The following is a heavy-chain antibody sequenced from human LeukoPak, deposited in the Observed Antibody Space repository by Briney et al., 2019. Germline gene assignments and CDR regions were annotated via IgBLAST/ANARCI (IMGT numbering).Heavy chain of an antibody. D-gene: IGHD2-15*01. CDR1: GYTFTSYA. CDR3: ARESKDIVVVVAANWFDP. Sequence: GASVKVSCKASGYTFTSYAMHWVRQAPGQRLEWMGWINADNGNTKYSQKFQGRVTITRDTSASTAYMELSSLRSEDTAVYYCARESKDIVVVVAANWFDPWGQGTLVTVSS. J-gene: IGHJ5*02. CDR2: INADNGNT. V-gene: IGHV1-3*01.